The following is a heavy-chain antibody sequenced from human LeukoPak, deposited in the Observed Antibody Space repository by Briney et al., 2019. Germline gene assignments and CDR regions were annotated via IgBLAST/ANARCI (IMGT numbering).Heavy chain of an antibody. CDR3: ARARGGVRGVLAFDY. V-gene: IGHV1-18*01. CDR2: ISAYNGNT. Sequence: ASVKVSCKAPGYTFTSYGISWVRQAPGQGLEWMGWISAYNGNTNYAQKLQGRVTMTRDTSISTAYMELSRLRSDDTAVYYCARARGGVRGVLAFDYWGQGTLVTVSS. J-gene: IGHJ4*02. CDR1: GYTFTSYG. D-gene: IGHD3-10*01.